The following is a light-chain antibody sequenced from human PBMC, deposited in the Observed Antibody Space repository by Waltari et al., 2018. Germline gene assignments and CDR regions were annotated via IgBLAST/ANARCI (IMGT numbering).Light chain of an antibody. J-gene: IGKJ1*01. Sequence: DVVMTQSPLSLPVTLGQPASISCRSSQSLVHSDGNIYLNWLHQRPGQPPRLLIYKIFNRFSGVSDRFSGSGAGTDFTLKISRVEADDVGVYYCMQATHFPRTFGQGTRVEIK. CDR3: MQATHFPRT. V-gene: IGKV2-24*01. CDR2: KIF. CDR1: QSLVHSDGNIY.